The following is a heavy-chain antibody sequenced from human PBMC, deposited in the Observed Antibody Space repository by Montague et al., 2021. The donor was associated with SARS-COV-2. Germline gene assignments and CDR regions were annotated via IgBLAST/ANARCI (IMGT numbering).Heavy chain of an antibody. J-gene: IGHJ5*02. V-gene: IGHV2-70*11. CDR1: GFSLSTSGMS. D-gene: IGHD1-14*01. Sequence: PALVKPTQTLTLTCTFSGFSLSTSGMSVTWIRQPPGKALEWLARIDWDNDKYYSTSLKTRLTVSKDTFKNQVVLIMTNMDPVDTATYYCARMGYRKYDWFEPWGPGTLVTVSS. CDR3: ARMGYRKYDWFEP. CDR2: IDWDNDK.